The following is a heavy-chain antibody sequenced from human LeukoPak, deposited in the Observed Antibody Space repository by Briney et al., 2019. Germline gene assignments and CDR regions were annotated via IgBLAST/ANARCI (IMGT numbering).Heavy chain of an antibody. CDR3: ARHDGRGGATMGAFDS. J-gene: IGHJ4*02. CDR2: IYYGRTT. D-gene: IGHD5-24*01. CDR1: GDSISSSSHH. V-gene: IGHV4-39*01. Sequence: ASETLSLTCAVSGDSISSSSHHWGWIRQSPGKGLEWIGSIYYGRTTYYNPSLNSRVTISVLTSKNQFSLQLNSVTAADTAGYYCARHDGRGGATMGAFDSWGQGSLVAVSS.